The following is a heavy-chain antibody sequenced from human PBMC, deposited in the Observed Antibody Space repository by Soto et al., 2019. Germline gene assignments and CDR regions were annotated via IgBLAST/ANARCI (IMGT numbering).Heavy chain of an antibody. CDR1: GGSFSGYY. D-gene: IGHD6-19*01. J-gene: IGHJ4*02. Sequence: QVQLQQWGAGLLKPSETLSLTCAVYGGSFSGYYWSWIRQPPGKGLEWIGEINHSGSTNYNPSLKSRVTISVDTSKHQFSLKLSSVTAADTAVYYCARGRYSSGWYPLGYWGQGTLVTVSS. CDR2: INHSGST. V-gene: IGHV4-34*01. CDR3: ARGRYSSGWYPLGY.